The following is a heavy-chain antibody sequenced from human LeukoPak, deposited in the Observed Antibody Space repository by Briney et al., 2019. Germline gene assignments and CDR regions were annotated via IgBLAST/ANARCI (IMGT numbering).Heavy chain of an antibody. D-gene: IGHD1-14*01. CDR2: IDPKNGDT. V-gene: IGHV1-2*02. Sequence: GASVKVSCKASGYTFTSYDINWVRQAPQQGLEWMGWIDPKNGDTKYAQKFHGRVAMTRDMSINTVYMELSRLTSDDTAVYFCARGVLPPSLDYWGQGALVTVSS. J-gene: IGHJ4*02. CDR1: GYTFTSYD. CDR3: ARGVLPPSLDY.